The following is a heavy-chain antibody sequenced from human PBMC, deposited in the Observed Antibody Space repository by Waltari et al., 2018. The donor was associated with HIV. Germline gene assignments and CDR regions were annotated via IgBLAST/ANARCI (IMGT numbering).Heavy chain of an antibody. J-gene: IGHJ1*01. Sequence: QVQLQQSGPEVKRPGSSVKVSCRASRGTFDSYGISWMRQAPGKGLELIGGSIPLCGRSNVERKFQGRILFRADEGANTAFVDLSGLKSDDTAVYFCATYFFDSSGWGVGPLEHWGQGTPITVSS. CDR2: SIPLCGRS. CDR3: ATYFFDSSGWGVGPLEH. D-gene: IGHD3-22*01. CDR1: RGTFDSYG. V-gene: IGHV1-69*13.